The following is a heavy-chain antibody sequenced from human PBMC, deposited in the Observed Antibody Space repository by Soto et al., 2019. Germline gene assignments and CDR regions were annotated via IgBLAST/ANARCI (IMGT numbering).Heavy chain of an antibody. CDR1: GFTFSNYG. D-gene: IGHD3-10*01. J-gene: IGHJ4*02. Sequence: VGSLRLSCAASGFTFSNYGMRWVRQAPGKGLEWVASISCDGDNTYYADSVKGRFTISRDNSKNTLYLQMNSLRAEDTAVYYCAKEGAMVRGVVPPDYWGRGTLVTVSS. CDR2: ISCDGDNT. CDR3: AKEGAMVRGVVPPDY. V-gene: IGHV3-30*18.